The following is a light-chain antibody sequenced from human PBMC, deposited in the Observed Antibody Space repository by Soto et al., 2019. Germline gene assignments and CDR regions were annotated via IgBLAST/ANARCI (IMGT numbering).Light chain of an antibody. Sequence: AIQMTQSPSSLSASLGYRVTITGLASQDIRKELAWYQQKPGKAPQILIYGASTLQTGVASRFSGSGSGTDFTLTISSLQPEDFATYYCQQLNSYPFTFGGGTKVDI. J-gene: IGKJ4*01. CDR1: QDIRKE. CDR2: GAS. CDR3: QQLNSYPFT. V-gene: IGKV1-13*02.